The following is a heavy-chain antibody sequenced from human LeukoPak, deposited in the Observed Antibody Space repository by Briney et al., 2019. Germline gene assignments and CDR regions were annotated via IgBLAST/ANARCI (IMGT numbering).Heavy chain of an antibody. J-gene: IGHJ4*02. CDR2: IYGGGDT. Sequence: GGSLRLSRGVSGITARDKYMSWVRQAPGKGLECVSLIYGGGDTYYADSVKGRFTISRDNSKNTLYLQMNSLRAEDTAVYYCAKALWYRVGWCGFDYWGQGTVVTVSS. V-gene: IGHV3-53*01. CDR1: GITARDKY. CDR3: AKALWYRVGWCGFDY. D-gene: IGHD6-19*01.